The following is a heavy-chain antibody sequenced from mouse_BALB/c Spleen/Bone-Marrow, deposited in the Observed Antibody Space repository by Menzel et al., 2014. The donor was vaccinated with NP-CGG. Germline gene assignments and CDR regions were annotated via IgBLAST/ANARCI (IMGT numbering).Heavy chain of an antibody. CDR3: CLLSVRRAMDN. V-gene: IGHV1-5*01. CDR1: GYSFTSYW. J-gene: IGHJ4*01. D-gene: IGHD2-10*01. CDR2: FFPGNSET. Sequence: VQLQQSGTVLARPGASVKMSCKASGYSFTSYWMHWVKQRPGQGLEWIGAFFPGNSETNYNQKFKGKAKLTAVTSANTAYMELNSLTNEDSAVYYCCLLSVRRAMDNWGQGTSVTVSS.